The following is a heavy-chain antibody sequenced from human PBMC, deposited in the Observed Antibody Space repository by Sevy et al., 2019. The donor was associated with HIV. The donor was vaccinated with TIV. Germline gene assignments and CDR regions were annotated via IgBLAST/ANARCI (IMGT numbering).Heavy chain of an antibody. J-gene: IGHJ2*01. CDR1: GFTFSNAW. Sequence: GGSLRLSCAASGFTFSNAWMSWVRQAPGKGLEWVGRIKGKTDGGTTDYAAPVKGRFTISRDDSKNTLYLQMNSLKTEDTAVYYCTTTPTYWYSCSSLLYFDLWGRGTLVTVSS. CDR2: IKGKTDGGTT. D-gene: IGHD6-6*01. CDR3: TTTPTYWYSCSSLLYFDL. V-gene: IGHV3-15*01.